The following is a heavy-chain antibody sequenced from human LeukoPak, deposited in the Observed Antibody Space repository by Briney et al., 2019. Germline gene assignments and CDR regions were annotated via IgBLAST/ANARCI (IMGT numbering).Heavy chain of an antibody. CDR2: IIPIFGTA. Sequence: ASVKVSCKASGGTFSSYAISWVRQAPGQGLEWMGGIIPIFGTANYAQKFQGRVTITTDESTSTAYMELSSLRSEDTAVYYCASSPNVVRWYYYMDVWGKGTTVTVSS. D-gene: IGHD4-23*01. J-gene: IGHJ6*03. CDR1: GGTFSSYA. CDR3: ASSPNVVRWYYYMDV. V-gene: IGHV1-69*05.